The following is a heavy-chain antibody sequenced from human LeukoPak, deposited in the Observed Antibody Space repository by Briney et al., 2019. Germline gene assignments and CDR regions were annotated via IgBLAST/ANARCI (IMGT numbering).Heavy chain of an antibody. CDR3: ARGDYSNYDDIDP. D-gene: IGHD4-11*01. J-gene: IGHJ5*02. CDR1: GGSISSNY. Sequence: SETLSLTCTVSGGSISSNYWSWIRQPPGKGLEWIGYIFYSGSTNYNPSLMSRVTISIDTSKNQFSLRLSSVTAADTAVYYCARGDYSNYDDIDPWGQGTLVTVSS. V-gene: IGHV4-59*12. CDR2: IFYSGST.